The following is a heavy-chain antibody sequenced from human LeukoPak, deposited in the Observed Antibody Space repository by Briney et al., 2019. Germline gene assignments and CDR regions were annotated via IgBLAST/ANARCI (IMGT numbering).Heavy chain of an antibody. CDR1: GFTFSSYS. CDR2: ISSSGSTI. D-gene: IGHD6-13*01. V-gene: IGHV3-48*04. J-gene: IGHJ6*03. Sequence: GGSLRLSCAASGFTFSSYSMNWVRQAPGKGLEWVSYISSSGSTIYYADSVKGRFTISRDNAKNSLYLQMNSLRAEDTAVYYCARESLGVAAAGKDYYYMDVWGKGTTVTISS. CDR3: ARESLGVAAAGKDYYYMDV.